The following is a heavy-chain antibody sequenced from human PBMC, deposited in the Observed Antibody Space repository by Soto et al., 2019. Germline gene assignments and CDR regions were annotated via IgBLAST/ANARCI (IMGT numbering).Heavy chain of an antibody. Sequence: EVQLVESGGGLVQPGGSLRLSCAASGLIFSDYHMDWVRQAPGKGLEWVGRIRRKGNSYTTEYAASVKGRFTTSRDDSNNSLYLQMTSLKTEDAAVYYCAMLGGWSGGSNDMDVWGQGTTVTVSS. CDR2: IRRKGNSYTT. V-gene: IGHV3-72*01. J-gene: IGHJ6*02. D-gene: IGHD6-19*01. CDR1: GLIFSDYH. CDR3: AMLGGWSGGSNDMDV.